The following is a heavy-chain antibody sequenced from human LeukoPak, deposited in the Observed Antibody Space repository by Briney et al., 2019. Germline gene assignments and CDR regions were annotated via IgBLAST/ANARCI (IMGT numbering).Heavy chain of an antibody. Sequence: GASVKVSCKASGYTFTSYVITWVRQAPGQGLEWMGWISGYNGNTKYARKVQGRVTMTTDTSTTTAYMELRSLRSDGTAVYYCARDTGLEWRRLGKEACDIWGQGTVVTVSP. D-gene: IGHD5-12*01. CDR2: ISGYNGNT. CDR1: GYTFTSYV. CDR3: ARDTGLEWRRLGKEACDI. V-gene: IGHV1-18*01. J-gene: IGHJ3*02.